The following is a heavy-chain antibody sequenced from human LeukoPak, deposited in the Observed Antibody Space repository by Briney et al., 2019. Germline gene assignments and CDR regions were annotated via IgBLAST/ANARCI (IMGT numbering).Heavy chain of an antibody. CDR3: ARQNNYGYCDY. Sequence: GESLQISCKGSGYSFTTYRIVWVRQMPGKGLEWMGIIYPGDSDTTYSPSFQGQVTISVDQSVSTAYLQWSSLKAWDTAIYYCARQNNYGYCDYWGQGTLVTVSS. V-gene: IGHV5-51*01. D-gene: IGHD5-18*01. CDR2: IYPGDSDT. CDR1: GYSFTTYR. J-gene: IGHJ4*02.